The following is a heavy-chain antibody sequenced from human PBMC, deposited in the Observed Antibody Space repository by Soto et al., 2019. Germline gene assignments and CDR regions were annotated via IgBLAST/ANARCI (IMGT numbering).Heavy chain of an antibody. Sequence: EVQLLESGGGLVQPGGSLRLSCVTSGFTFSSYAMSWVRQAPGKGLEWVANIKQDGSEKYYVDSVKGRFTISRDNAKNSLYLQMNSLRADDTAVYYCARQRGCDYWGQGTLVTVSS. D-gene: IGHD1-1*01. V-gene: IGHV3-7*01. CDR3: ARQRGCDY. CDR2: IKQDGSEK. J-gene: IGHJ4*02. CDR1: GFTFSSYA.